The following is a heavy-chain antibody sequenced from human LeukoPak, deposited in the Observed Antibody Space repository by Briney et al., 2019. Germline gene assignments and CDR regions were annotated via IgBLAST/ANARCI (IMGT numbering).Heavy chain of an antibody. V-gene: IGHV4-4*07. J-gene: IGHJ4*02. CDR2: IYTSGST. CDR1: GGSITSYY. D-gene: IGHD1-26*01. CDR3: ARSGGSGTYYDGSFDY. Sequence: PSETLSLTCSVSGGSITSYYWSWIRQAAGKGLEWIGRIYTSGSTAYNPSPKSRVTMSVDTSKNQFSLKLYSVTAADTAVHYCARSGGSGTYYDGSFDYWGQGTLVTVSS.